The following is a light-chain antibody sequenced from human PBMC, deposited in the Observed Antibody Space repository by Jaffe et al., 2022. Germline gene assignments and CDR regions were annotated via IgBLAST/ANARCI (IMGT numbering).Light chain of an antibody. J-gene: IGKJ2*01. Sequence: IVMTQSPATLSVSPGERATLSCRASQSVSSNLAWYQQNPGQAPRLLIYGASSRATGIPARFSGSGSGTEFTLTVSSLQSEDFAVYYCQQYNNWPYTFGQGTKLEI. V-gene: IGKV3-15*01. CDR2: GAS. CDR3: QQYNNWPYT. CDR1: QSVSSN.